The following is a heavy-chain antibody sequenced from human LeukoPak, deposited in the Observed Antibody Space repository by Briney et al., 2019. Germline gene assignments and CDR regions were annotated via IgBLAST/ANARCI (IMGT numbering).Heavy chain of an antibody. V-gene: IGHV3-15*07. CDR3: ASTSSWYGGREWAHYFDY. J-gene: IGHJ4*02. D-gene: IGHD6-13*01. CDR1: GFTFNDAW. CDR2: IKKKTDGGTT. Sequence: GGSLRLSCAASGFTFNDAWMNWVRQAPGKGLEWVGRIKKKTDGGTTDYAVPVKGRFTVSRDDSQNMLYLQMNSLRIEDTAVYYCASTSSWYGGREWAHYFDYWGQGTLVTVSS.